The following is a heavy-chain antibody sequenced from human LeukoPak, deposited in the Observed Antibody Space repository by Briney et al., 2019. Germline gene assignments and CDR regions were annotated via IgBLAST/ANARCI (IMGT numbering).Heavy chain of an antibody. D-gene: IGHD1-26*01. Sequence: GGSLRLSCAASGFTFSSYAMSWVRQAPGKGLEWVSAISGSGGSTYYADSVKGRFTISRDSSKNTLYLQMNSLRAEDTAVYYCAKDFELRMGYFDYWGQGTLVTVSS. CDR3: AKDFELRMGYFDY. V-gene: IGHV3-23*01. CDR1: GFTFSSYA. CDR2: ISGSGGST. J-gene: IGHJ4*02.